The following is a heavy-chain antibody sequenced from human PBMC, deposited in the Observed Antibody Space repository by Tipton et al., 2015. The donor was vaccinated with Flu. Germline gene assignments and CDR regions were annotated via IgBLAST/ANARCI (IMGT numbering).Heavy chain of an antibody. V-gene: IGHV3-30*02. Sequence: SLRLSCVASGFTFSNYGLHWVRQAPGKRLEWVALIRHYVTNTYYVDSVRGRFTISRDNSKNTVYLQMNNLRGEDTAVYYCAKVIPELVAGLDYWGQGTLVTVPS. CDR1: GFTFSNYG. D-gene: IGHD6-19*01. J-gene: IGHJ4*02. CDR3: AKVIPELVAGLDY. CDR2: IRHYVTNT.